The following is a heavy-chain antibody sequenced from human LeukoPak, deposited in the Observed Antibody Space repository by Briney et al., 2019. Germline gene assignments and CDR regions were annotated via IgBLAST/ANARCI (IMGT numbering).Heavy chain of an antibody. V-gene: IGHV4-39*01. J-gene: IGHJ5*02. D-gene: IGHD3-10*01. CDR2: IYYSGST. CDR1: GGSISSSSYY. CDR3: ARRMITMVRGVES. Sequence: PSETLSLTCTVSGGSISSSSYYWGWIRQPPGKGLEWIGSIYYSGSTYYNPSLKSRVTISVDTSKNQFSLKLSSVTAADTAVYYCARRMITMVRGVESWGQGTLVTVSS.